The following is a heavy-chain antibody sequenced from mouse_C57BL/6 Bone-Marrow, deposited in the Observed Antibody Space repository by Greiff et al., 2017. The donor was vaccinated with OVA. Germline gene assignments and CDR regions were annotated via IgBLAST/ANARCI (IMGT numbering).Heavy chain of an antibody. V-gene: IGHV1-59*01. CDR3: ANTTVVATDWYFDV. D-gene: IGHD1-1*01. Sequence: VQLQQPGAELVRPGTSVKLSCKASGYTFTSYWMHWVKQRPGQGLEWIGVIDPSDSYTNYNQKFKGKATLTVDTSSSTAYMQLSSLTSEDSAVYYCANTTVVATDWYFDVWGTGTTVTVSS. CDR2: IDPSDSYT. J-gene: IGHJ1*03. CDR1: GYTFTSYW.